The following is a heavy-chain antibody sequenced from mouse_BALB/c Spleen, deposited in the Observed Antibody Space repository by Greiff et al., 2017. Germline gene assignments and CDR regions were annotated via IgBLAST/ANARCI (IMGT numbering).Heavy chain of an antibody. Sequence: QVQLKESGPELVKPGASVRISCKASGYTFTSYYIHWVKQRPGQGLKWIGWIYPGNVNTKYNEKFKGKATLTADKSSSTAYMQLSSLTSEDSAVYFCARGGLRLPFAYWGQGTLVTVSA. D-gene: IGHD1-2*01. CDR1: GYTFTSYY. CDR3: ARGGLRLPFAY. CDR2: IYPGNVNT. V-gene: IGHV1S56*01. J-gene: IGHJ3*01.